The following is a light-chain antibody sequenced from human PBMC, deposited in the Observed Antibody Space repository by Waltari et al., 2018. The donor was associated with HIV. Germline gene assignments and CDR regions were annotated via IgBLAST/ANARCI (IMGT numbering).Light chain of an antibody. CDR1: SVRTYY. J-gene: IGLJ3*02. CDR3: NSRDSSGHWF. Sequence: SSELAHDPAVSVALVQTVRITCQGDSVRTYYASWYQQKPGQAPVLVVYGENNRPPGIPDRFSGSTSGNTASLTIAGAQAEDEADYYCNSRDSSGHWFFGGGTKVTVL. CDR2: GEN. V-gene: IGLV3-19*01.